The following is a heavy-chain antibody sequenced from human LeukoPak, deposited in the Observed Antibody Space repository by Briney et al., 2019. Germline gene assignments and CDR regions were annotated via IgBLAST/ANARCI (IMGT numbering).Heavy chain of an antibody. D-gene: IGHD5-12*01. CDR3: ARDRLDGYKRRPNWFDP. CDR2: ISAYNGNT. CDR1: GYTFTSYG. Sequence: ASVKVSCKASGYTFTSYGISWVRQAPGQGLEWMGWISAYNGNTNYAQKLQGRVTMTTDTSTSTAYMELRSLRSDDTAVYYCARDRLDGYKRRPNWFDPWGQGTLVTVSS. J-gene: IGHJ5*02. V-gene: IGHV1-18*01.